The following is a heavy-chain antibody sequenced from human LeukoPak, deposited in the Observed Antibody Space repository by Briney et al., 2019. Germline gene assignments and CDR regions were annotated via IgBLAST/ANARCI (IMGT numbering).Heavy chain of an antibody. CDR3: AKDMEGITAGAFDI. J-gene: IGHJ3*02. Sequence: GGSLRLSCAASGFTFSSYNMNWVRQAPGKGLEWVSYISSSSSTIYYADSVKGRFTISRDNAKNSLYLQMNSLRAEDTALYYCAKDMEGITAGAFDIWGQGTMVTVSS. CDR1: GFTFSSYN. CDR2: ISSSSSTI. D-gene: IGHD3-16*01. V-gene: IGHV3-48*04.